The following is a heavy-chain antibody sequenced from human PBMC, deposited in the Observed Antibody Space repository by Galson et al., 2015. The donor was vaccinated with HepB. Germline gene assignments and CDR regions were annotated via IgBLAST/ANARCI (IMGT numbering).Heavy chain of an antibody. D-gene: IGHD3-22*01. CDR3: AKVSHDTSGYYYFDY. J-gene: IGHJ4*02. V-gene: IGHV3-23*01. Sequence: SLRLSCAASGFTFSNYNMNWVRQAPGKGLEWVSTISGSGGGTYYGDSVKGRFTISRDNSRNTLYLQMNSLRAEDTAVYYCAKVSHDTSGYYYFDYWGQGTLVTVSS. CDR1: GFTFSNYN. CDR2: ISGSGGGT.